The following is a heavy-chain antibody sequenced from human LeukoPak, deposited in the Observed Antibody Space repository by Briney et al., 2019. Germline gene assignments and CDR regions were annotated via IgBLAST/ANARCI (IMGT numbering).Heavy chain of an antibody. CDR1: GYTFTSYG. D-gene: IGHD2-2*01. J-gene: IGHJ4*02. CDR3: ARANFLSCSSTSCLFDY. V-gene: IGHV1-2*02. CDR2: INPVSGGT. Sequence: ASVKVSCKASGYTFTSYGISWVRHAPGQGFEWMGWINPVSGGTNYVQKFQGRVTMTRDTSISTAYMELSRLRSDDTAVYYCARANFLSCSSTSCLFDYWGQGTLVTVSS.